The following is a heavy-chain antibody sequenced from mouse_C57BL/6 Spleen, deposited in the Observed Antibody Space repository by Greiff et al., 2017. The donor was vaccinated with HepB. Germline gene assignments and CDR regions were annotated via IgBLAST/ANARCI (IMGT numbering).Heavy chain of an antibody. CDR3: ARSMDYSNYAAMDY. CDR1: GYAFSSYW. Sequence: VQLQQSGAELVKPGASVKISCKASGYAFSSYWMNWVKQRPGKGLEWIGQIYPGDGDTNYNGKFKGKATLTADKSSSTAYMQLSSLTSEDSAVYFCARSMDYSNYAAMDYWGQGTSVTVSS. D-gene: IGHD2-5*01. CDR2: IYPGDGDT. V-gene: IGHV1-80*01. J-gene: IGHJ4*01.